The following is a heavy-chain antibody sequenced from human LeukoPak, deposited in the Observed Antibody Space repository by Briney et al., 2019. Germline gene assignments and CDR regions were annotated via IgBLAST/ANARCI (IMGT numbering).Heavy chain of an antibody. CDR1: GFTFTTYS. CDR2: ISSSSSYI. CDR3: ARGDCSGGSCYDWYYFDY. V-gene: IGHV3-21*04. Sequence: GGSLRLSCAASGFTFTTYSTNWVRQAPGKGLEWVSSISSSSSYIYYADSVKGRFTISRDNAKNSLYLQMNSLGAEDTAVYYCARGDCSGGSCYDWYYFDYWGQGTLVTVSS. J-gene: IGHJ4*02. D-gene: IGHD2-15*01.